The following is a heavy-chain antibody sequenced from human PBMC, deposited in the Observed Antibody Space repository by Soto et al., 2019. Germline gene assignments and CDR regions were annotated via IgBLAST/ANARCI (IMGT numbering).Heavy chain of an antibody. D-gene: IGHD6-13*01. CDR1: GFTFSDYY. Sequence: PGGSLRLSCAASGFTFSDYYVSWIRQAPGKGLEWVSYISSSGSTIYYADSVKGRFTISRDNAKNSLYLQMNSLRAEDTAVYYCARDNPAGYYYYGMDVWGQGTTVTVSS. CDR3: ARDNPAGYYYYGMDV. CDR2: ISSSGSTI. J-gene: IGHJ6*02. V-gene: IGHV3-11*01.